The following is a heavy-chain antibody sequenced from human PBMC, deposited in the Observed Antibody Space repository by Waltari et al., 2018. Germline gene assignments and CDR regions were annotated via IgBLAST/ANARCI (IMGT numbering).Heavy chain of an antibody. Sequence: QVQLVQSGAEVKKPGSSVKVSCKASGGTFSSYAISWVRQATGQGLEWLGGIIPIFGTANYAQKFQGRVTITTDESTSTAYMELSSLRSEDTAVYYCASHFEYYYGSGSYFAFDIWGQGTMVTVSS. CDR3: ASHFEYYYGSGSYFAFDI. CDR1: GGTFSSYA. D-gene: IGHD3-10*01. J-gene: IGHJ3*02. CDR2: IIPIFGTA. V-gene: IGHV1-69*05.